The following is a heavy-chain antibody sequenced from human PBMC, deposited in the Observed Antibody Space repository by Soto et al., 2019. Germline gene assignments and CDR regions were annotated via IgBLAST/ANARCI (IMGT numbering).Heavy chain of an antibody. D-gene: IGHD3-22*01. CDR1: GFTFSSYA. Sequence: GGSLRLSCAASGFTFSSYAMSWFRQAPGKGLEWVSAISGSGGSTYYADSVKGRFTISRDNSKNTLYLQMNSLRAEDTAVYYCAKAYYDSSGYQIRYYFDYWGQRTLVTVSS. CDR3: AKAYYDSSGYQIRYYFDY. V-gene: IGHV3-23*01. CDR2: ISGSGGST. J-gene: IGHJ4*02.